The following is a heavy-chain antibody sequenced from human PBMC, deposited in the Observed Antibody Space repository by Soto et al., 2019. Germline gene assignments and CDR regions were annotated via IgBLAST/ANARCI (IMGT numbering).Heavy chain of an antibody. D-gene: IGHD1-20*01. CDR3: ARDGWYNWNESLYYYYGMDV. Sequence: GGSLRLSCAASGFTFSSYSMNWVRQAPGKGLEWVSSISSSSSYIYYADSVKGRFTISRDNAKISLYLQMNSLRAEDTAVYYCARDGWYNWNESLYYYYGMDVWGQGTTVTVSS. CDR1: GFTFSSYS. CDR2: ISSSSSYI. V-gene: IGHV3-21*01. J-gene: IGHJ6*02.